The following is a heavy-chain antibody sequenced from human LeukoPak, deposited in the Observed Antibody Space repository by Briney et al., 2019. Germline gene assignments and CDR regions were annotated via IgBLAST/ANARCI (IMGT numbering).Heavy chain of an antibody. D-gene: IGHD3-22*01. Sequence: PGGSLRLSCAASGFISSTYNMHWVRQAPGKGLAWVASISYDGNNKNYADSVKGRFTVSRDNSKNTLYLQMNSLRAEDTAVYYCARDVYYDSSGYTSGFDYWGQGTLVTVTS. CDR1: GFISSTYN. J-gene: IGHJ4*02. CDR3: ARDVYYDSSGYTSGFDY. V-gene: IGHV3-30-3*01. CDR2: ISYDGNNK.